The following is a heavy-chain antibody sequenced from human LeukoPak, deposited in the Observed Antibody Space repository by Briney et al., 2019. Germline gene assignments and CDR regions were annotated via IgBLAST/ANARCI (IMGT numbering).Heavy chain of an antibody. V-gene: IGHV3-30*02. Sequence: GGSLRLSCAASGFSFSDYAIYWVRQTPGKGLEWVAFIRYDGSNKIYADSVKGRFTISRDNSYNTVYPQMTGLRAEDAAVYYCAKDGESGIQYTQGYFDYWGQGTLVTVSS. D-gene: IGHD1-1*01. CDR2: IRYDGSNK. CDR1: GFSFSDYA. J-gene: IGHJ4*02. CDR3: AKDGESGIQYTQGYFDY.